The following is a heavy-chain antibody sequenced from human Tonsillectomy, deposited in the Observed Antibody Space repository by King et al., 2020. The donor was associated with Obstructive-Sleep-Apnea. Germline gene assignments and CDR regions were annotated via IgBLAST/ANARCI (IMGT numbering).Heavy chain of an antibody. CDR1: GFTFDDYA. CDR2: ISWHSCSI. J-gene: IGHJ4*02. Sequence: DVQLVESGGGLVQPGRSLRLSCAASGFTFDDYAMHWVRQAPGKGLECVSGISWHSCSIGYADSVKGRFTISRDNAKNSLYLQMNSLRAEDTALYYCAKDIEDVDTAMVFDYWGQGTLVTVSS. D-gene: IGHD5-18*01. V-gene: IGHV3-9*01. CDR3: AKDIEDVDTAMVFDY.